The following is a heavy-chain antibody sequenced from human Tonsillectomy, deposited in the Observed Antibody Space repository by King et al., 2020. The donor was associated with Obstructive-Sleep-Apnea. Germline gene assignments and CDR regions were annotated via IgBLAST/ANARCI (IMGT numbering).Heavy chain of an antibody. CDR3: ARGRSVGTTLRLFDY. CDR2: VNPSTGGT. J-gene: IGHJ4*02. D-gene: IGHD1-26*01. CDR1: GYTFTSKY. V-gene: IGHV1-46*01. Sequence: QLVQSGDEVKESGASVNVSCKASGYTFTSKYIHWLRQAPGQGLEWMGIVNPSTGGTTYAPKFQGRVTMTRDTSTTTVYMELSSLRSEDTAVFYCARGRSVGTTLRLFDYWGQGSLVTVSS.